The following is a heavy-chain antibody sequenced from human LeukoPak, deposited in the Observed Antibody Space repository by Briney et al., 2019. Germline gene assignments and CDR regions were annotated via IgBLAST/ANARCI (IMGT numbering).Heavy chain of an antibody. Sequence: SETLSLTCTVSGGSISSSYWSWIRQPPGKGLEWIGYIYFSGSTNYNPSLKSRVTISVDKFKNQFSLKLSSVTAADTAVYYCARDDYGMDVWGQGTTVTVSS. CDR2: IYFSGST. CDR1: GGSISSSY. V-gene: IGHV4-59*01. J-gene: IGHJ6*02. CDR3: ARDDYGMDV.